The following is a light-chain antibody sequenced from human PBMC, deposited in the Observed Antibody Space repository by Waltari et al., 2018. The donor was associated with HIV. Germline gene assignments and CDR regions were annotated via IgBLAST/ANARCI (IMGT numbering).Light chain of an antibody. J-gene: IGKJ4*01. V-gene: IGKV4-1*01. CDR2: WAS. Sequence: DIVMTQSPDSLAVSLGERATINCKSSQSVLYSSNNKNYLAWYQQKPGQPPKLLIYWASTRESGVPDRVSGSGSGTDFTLSISSLQAEDVAVYYCHQYYSTLPLTFGGGTKVEIK. CDR1: QSVLYSSNNKNY. CDR3: HQYYSTLPLT.